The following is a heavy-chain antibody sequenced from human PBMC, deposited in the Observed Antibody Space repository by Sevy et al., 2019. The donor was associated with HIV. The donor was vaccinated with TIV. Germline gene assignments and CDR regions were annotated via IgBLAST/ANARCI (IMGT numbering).Heavy chain of an antibody. Sequence: GGSLRLSCAASGFSISGYGMHWVRPAPGKGLEWVAVNWYDGTNREYADSVKGGFTITRDNSKNTLYLQMNSLRVEDTAVYYCAREDIRVAGIGYYFHSWGQGTLVTVSS. CDR1: GFSISGYG. D-gene: IGHD6-19*01. CDR3: AREDIRVAGIGYYFHS. V-gene: IGHV3-33*01. CDR2: NWYDGTNR. J-gene: IGHJ4*02.